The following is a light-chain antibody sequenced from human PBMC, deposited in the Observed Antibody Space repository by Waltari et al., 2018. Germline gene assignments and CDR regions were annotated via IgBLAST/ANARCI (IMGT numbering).Light chain of an antibody. Sequence: QSVLTQPPSAPGPPGRRVTIPCSGSSSTTGDNYVYGYQQLPETAPKVLIYRNDERPSGVPDRFSGSKSGTSASLAISGLRSEDEADYYCAAWDDTLNGRVVFGGGTKLTVL. V-gene: IGLV1-47*01. J-gene: IGLJ2*01. CDR3: AAWDDTLNGRVV. CDR1: SSTTGDNY. CDR2: RND.